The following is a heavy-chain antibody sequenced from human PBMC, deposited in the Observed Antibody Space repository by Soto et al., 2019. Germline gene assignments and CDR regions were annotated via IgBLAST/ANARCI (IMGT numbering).Heavy chain of an antibody. CDR3: ARVRSRSRSYNWLDP. V-gene: IGHV3-74*01. J-gene: IGHJ5*02. CDR1: GFTFSSYW. Sequence: GGSLRLSCAASGFTFSSYWMHWVRQAPGKGLVWVSRINSDGSSTSYADSVKGRFTISRDNAKNTLYLQMNSLRAKDTAVYYCARVRSRSRSYNWLDPWGQGTLVTVSS. CDR2: INSDGSST.